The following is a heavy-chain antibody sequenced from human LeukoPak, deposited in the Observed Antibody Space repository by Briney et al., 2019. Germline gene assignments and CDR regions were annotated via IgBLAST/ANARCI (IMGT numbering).Heavy chain of an antibody. D-gene: IGHD3-22*01. Sequence: PGGSLRLSYAASGFTFSSYWMSWVRQAPGKGLEWVANIKQDGSEKYYVDSVKGRFTISRDNAKNSLYLQMNSLRAEDTAVYYCARTPMIVVVMFDYWGQGTLVTVSS. CDR2: IKQDGSEK. CDR3: ARTPMIVVVMFDY. CDR1: GFTFSSYW. J-gene: IGHJ4*02. V-gene: IGHV3-7*01.